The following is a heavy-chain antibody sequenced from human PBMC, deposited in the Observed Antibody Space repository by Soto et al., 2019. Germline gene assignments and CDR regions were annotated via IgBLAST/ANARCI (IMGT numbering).Heavy chain of an antibody. CDR2: MNPNSGNT. Sequence: SVKVSCKASGYTFTSYDINWVRQATGQGLEWMGWMNPNSGNTGYAQKFQGRVTMTRNTSISTAYMELSSLRSEDTAVYYCARGVGYCTNGVCFSNWFDPWGQGTLVTVSS. V-gene: IGHV1-8*01. CDR3: ARGVGYCTNGVCFSNWFDP. D-gene: IGHD2-8*01. J-gene: IGHJ5*02. CDR1: GYTFTSYD.